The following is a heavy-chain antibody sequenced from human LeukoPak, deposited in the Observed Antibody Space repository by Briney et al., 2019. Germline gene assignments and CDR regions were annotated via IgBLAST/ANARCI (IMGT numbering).Heavy chain of an antibody. CDR1: GFTFSSYA. V-gene: IGHV3-23*01. Sequence: PGGSLRLSCAASGFTFSSYAMSWVRQAPRKGLEWVSAISGSGGSTYYADSVKGRFTISRDNSKNTLYLQMNSLRAEDTAVYYCAKDPFSTVTTLGYWGQGTLVTVSS. D-gene: IGHD4-4*01. J-gene: IGHJ4*02. CDR2: ISGSGGST. CDR3: AKDPFSTVTTLGY.